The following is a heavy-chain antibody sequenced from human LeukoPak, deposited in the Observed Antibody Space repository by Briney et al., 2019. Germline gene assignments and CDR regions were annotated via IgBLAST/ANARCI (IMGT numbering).Heavy chain of an antibody. Sequence: PGGSLRLSCAASGFTFSSYWMTWVRQAPGKGLEWVANIKQDGSEKYYVDSMKGRFTISRDNAKNSLYLQMNSLRAEDTAVYYCARDYSSSFNFDYWGQGTLVTVSS. J-gene: IGHJ4*02. CDR1: GFTFSSYW. D-gene: IGHD6-6*01. CDR2: IKQDGSEK. V-gene: IGHV3-7*01. CDR3: ARDYSSSFNFDY.